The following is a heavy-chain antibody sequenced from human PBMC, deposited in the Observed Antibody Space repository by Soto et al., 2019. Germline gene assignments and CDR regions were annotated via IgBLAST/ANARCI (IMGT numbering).Heavy chain of an antibody. CDR2: IKQDGSEK. Sequence: GGSLRLSCAASGFTFSSYWMSWVRQAPGKGLEWVTNIKQDGSEKYYVDSVKGRFTISRDNAKNSLYLQMNSLRAEDTAVYYCARKRYFDWLMIFDYWGQGTLVTVSS. V-gene: IGHV3-7*01. D-gene: IGHD3-9*01. J-gene: IGHJ4*02. CDR1: GFTFSSYW. CDR3: ARKRYFDWLMIFDY.